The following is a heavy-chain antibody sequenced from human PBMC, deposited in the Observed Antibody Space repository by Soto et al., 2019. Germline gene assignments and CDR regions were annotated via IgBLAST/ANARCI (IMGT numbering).Heavy chain of an antibody. D-gene: IGHD2-21*01. V-gene: IGHV1-69*12. CDR2: IIPISGTA. CDR3: VRSGVVVNAFDV. J-gene: IGHJ3*01. Sequence: QVQLVQSGAEVKKPGSSVKVSCKASGGIFSNYAISWVRQVPGQGLEWMGGIIPISGTANYAQKFQGRVTITADESTRTAYMELSSLRSEDTAVYYCVRSGVVVNAFDVWGQGTMVTVSS. CDR1: GGIFSNYA.